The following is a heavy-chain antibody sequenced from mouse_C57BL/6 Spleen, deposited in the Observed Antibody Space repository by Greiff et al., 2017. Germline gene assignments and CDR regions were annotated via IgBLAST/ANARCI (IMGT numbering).Heavy chain of an antibody. Sequence: QVQLKQSGAELVRPGTSVKVSCKASGYAFTNYLLEWVKQRPGQGLEWIGVINPGSGGPNYNEKFKGKATLTADKSSSTAYMQLSSLTSEDSAVYFCARGRKNAMDYWGQGTSVTVSS. J-gene: IGHJ4*01. V-gene: IGHV1-54*01. CDR2: INPGSGGP. CDR1: GYAFTNYL. CDR3: ARGRKNAMDY.